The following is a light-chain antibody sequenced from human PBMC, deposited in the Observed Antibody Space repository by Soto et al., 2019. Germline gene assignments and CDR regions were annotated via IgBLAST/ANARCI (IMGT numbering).Light chain of an antibody. CDR2: GAS. V-gene: IGKV1-17*01. CDR3: QEYRNNYGT. Sequence: DIQMTQSPASLSASVGDRVTITCRASQGIRIDLGWFQQRPGKAPKRLIYGASSLQSGVPSRFSGSGSGTGFTLTISSLQPEDFATYYCQEYRNNYGTFGQGTKVDIK. CDR1: QGIRID. J-gene: IGKJ1*01.